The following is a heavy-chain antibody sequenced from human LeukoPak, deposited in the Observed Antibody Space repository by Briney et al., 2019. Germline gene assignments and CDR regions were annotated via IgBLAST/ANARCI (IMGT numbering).Heavy chain of an antibody. CDR3: ARDSHREQLWGFDP. J-gene: IGHJ5*02. V-gene: IGHV4-61*02. Sequence: PSETLSLTCTVSGGSISSGSYYWSWIRQPAGKGLEWIGRIYTSGSTNYNPSLKSRVTISVDTSKNQFSLKLSSVTAADTAVYYCARDSHREQLWGFDPWGQGTLVTVSS. D-gene: IGHD5-18*01. CDR2: IYTSGST. CDR1: GGSISSGSYY.